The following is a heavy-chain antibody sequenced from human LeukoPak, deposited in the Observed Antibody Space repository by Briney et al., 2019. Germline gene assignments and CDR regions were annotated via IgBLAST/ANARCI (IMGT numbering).Heavy chain of an antibody. Sequence: PGGSLRLSCAASGFTFSSYSMNWVRQAPGKGLEWVSSISSSSSYIYYADSVKGRFTISRDNAKNSLYLQMNSLRAEDTAVYYCARDPPPDIVVVPAAIRGENWFDPWGQGTLVTVSS. CDR2: ISSSSSYI. CDR3: ARDPPPDIVVVPAAIRGENWFDP. D-gene: IGHD2-2*02. V-gene: IGHV3-21*01. J-gene: IGHJ5*02. CDR1: GFTFSSYS.